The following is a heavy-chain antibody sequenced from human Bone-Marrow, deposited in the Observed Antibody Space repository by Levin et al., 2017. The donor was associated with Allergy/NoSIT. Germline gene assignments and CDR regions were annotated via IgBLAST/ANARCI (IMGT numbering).Heavy chain of an antibody. CDR3: SWTLDY. Sequence: LPGGSLRLSCAASGFTFSSSWMDWVRQTPGKGLEWVANIKPDGSEKYYVDSVRGRFTISRDNAKNSMYLQMTSLRPEDTAVYFCSWTLDYWGQGTLVTVSA. CDR2: IKPDGSEK. J-gene: IGHJ4*02. V-gene: IGHV3-7*04. CDR1: GFTFSSSW.